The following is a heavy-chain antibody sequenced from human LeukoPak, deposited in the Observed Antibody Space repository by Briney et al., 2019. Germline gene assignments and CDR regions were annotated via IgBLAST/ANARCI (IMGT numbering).Heavy chain of an antibody. J-gene: IGHJ4*02. CDR1: GGSISSYY. V-gene: IGHV4-59*08. D-gene: IGHD6-19*01. Sequence: SETLSLTCTVSGGSISSYYWSWIRQPPGKGLEWIGYIYSSGSTNYNPPLKSRVTISVDTSKNQFSLKLSSVTAADTAVYYCARHGSGWYYFDYWGQGTLVTVSS. CDR2: IYSSGST. CDR3: ARHGSGWYYFDY.